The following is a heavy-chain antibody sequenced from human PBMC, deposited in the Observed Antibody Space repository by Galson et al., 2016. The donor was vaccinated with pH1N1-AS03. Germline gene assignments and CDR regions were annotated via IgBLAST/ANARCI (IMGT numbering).Heavy chain of an antibody. CDR2: MTSDMRTI. Sequence: SLRLSCAASGFTFSVYSMNWVRQTPGKGLEWIAYMTSDMRTIKYADSVKGRFTISRDNVNYSVFLQTNGLRDEDTAIYYCARSVQYSFDSWGRGVLVTVSS. J-gene: IGHJ4*02. D-gene: IGHD5/OR15-5a*01. V-gene: IGHV3-48*02. CDR1: GFTFSVYS. CDR3: ARSVQYSFDS.